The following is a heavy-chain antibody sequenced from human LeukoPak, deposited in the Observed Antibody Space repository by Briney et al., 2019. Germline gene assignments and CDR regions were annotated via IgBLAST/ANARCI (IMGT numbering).Heavy chain of an antibody. D-gene: IGHD6-13*01. J-gene: IGHJ4*02. V-gene: IGHV1-69*13. CDR3: ARSRTGYGHFDY. Sequence: SEKVSCKASVGTFSSYAISWVRQAPGQGLEWMGGIIPIFGTANYAQKFQGRVTITADESTSTAYMELSSLRSEDTAVYYCARSRTGYGHFDYWGQGTLVTVSS. CDR2: IIPIFGTA. CDR1: VGTFSSYA.